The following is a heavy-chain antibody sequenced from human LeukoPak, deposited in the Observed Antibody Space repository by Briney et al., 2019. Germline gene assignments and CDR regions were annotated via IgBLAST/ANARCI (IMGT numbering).Heavy chain of an antibody. CDR1: GYTFTSHG. CDR3: ARIAVTAYYFDY. Sequence: ASVKVSCKASGYTFTSHGISWVRQAPGQGLEWMGWISAYNSNTNYAQKLQGRVIMTTDTSTSTAYIELRSLRSDDTAVYYCARIAVTAYYFDYWGQGPLVTVSS. V-gene: IGHV1-18*04. D-gene: IGHD6-19*01. J-gene: IGHJ4*02. CDR2: ISAYNSNT.